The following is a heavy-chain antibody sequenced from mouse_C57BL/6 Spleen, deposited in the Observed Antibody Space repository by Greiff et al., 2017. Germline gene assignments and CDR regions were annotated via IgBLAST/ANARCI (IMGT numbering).Heavy chain of an antibody. CDR1: AYTFTSYW. J-gene: IGHJ2*01. CDR2: IDPSDSYT. Sequence: QVQLQQPGAELVMPGASVKLSCKASAYTFTSYWMHWVKQRPGQALEWIGEIDPSDSYTNYNQKFTGKSTLTVDKSSSTAYMQLSSLTSEDSAVYDCARGGITTVVATGGFDYCGQGTTLTVSS. CDR3: ARGGITTVVATGGFDY. D-gene: IGHD1-1*01. V-gene: IGHV1-69*01.